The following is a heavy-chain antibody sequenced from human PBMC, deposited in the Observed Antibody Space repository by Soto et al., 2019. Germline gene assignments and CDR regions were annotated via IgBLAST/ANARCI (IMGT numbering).Heavy chain of an antibody. V-gene: IGHV4-61*01. J-gene: IGHJ5*02. D-gene: IGHD6-13*01. CDR1: GGSVSSGSYY. CDR3: ARDKLVQAFDP. CDR2: IYYSGST. Sequence: QVQLQESGPGLVKPSETLSLTCTVSGGSVSSGSYYWSWIRQPPGKGLEWIGYIYYSGSTNYNPSLKSRVTISVDTSKNQFSLKLSSVTAADTAVYYCARDKLVQAFDPWGQGTLVTVSS.